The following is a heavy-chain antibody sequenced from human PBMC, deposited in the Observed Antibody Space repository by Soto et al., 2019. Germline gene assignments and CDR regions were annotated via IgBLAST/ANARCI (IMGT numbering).Heavy chain of an antibody. J-gene: IGHJ5*02. CDR1: GGSISSSSYY. CDR3: ARHYKINLDPINWFDP. D-gene: IGHD3-3*01. V-gene: IGHV4-39*01. Sequence: QLQLQESGPGLVKPSETLSLTCTVSGGSISSSSYYWGWIRQPPGKGLERIGSIYYSGSTYYNPSLKTRVTIPVDASKNQFSLRLSSVTAADTAVYYCARHYKINLDPINWFDPWGQGTLVTVSS. CDR2: IYYSGST.